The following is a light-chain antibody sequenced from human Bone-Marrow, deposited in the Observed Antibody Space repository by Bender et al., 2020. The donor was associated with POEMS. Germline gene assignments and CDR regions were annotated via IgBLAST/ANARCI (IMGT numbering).Light chain of an antibody. Sequence: QSALTQPASVSASPGQSITISCTGTSSDFCGYNDVSWYQQHPGKAPKLIIFDVTNRPSGVSKRFSGYQWHNAASVTVCGLQAEDEAYYYCSSYTDRRTGVFGGGTKLTVL. J-gene: IGLJ3*02. CDR1: SSDFCGYND. CDR3: SSYTDRRTGV. CDR2: DVT. V-gene: IGLV2-14*01.